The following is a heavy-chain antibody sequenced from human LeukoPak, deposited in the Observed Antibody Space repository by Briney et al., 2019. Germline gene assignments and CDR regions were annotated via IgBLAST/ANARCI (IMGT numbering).Heavy chain of an antibody. J-gene: IGHJ5*02. V-gene: IGHV3-74*01. CDR3: ARDGHNWNDPLSVGWFDP. Sequence: GGSLRLSCAASGFTFSSYWMHWVRHAPGKGLVWVSRINSDGSSTSYADSVKGRFTTSRDNAKNTLYLQMNSLRAEDTAVYYCARDGHNWNDPLSVGWFDPWGQGTLVTVSS. D-gene: IGHD1-1*01. CDR2: INSDGSST. CDR1: GFTFSSYW.